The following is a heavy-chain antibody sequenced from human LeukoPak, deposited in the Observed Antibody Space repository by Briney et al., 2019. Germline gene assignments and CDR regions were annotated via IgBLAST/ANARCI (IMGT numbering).Heavy chain of an antibody. CDR2: INHSGST. CDR3: ARLLLPTGYSSGWPFDY. Sequence: SETLSLTCAVYGGSFSGYYWSWIRQPPGKGLEWIGEINHSGSTNYNPSLKSRVTISVDTSKNQFSLKLSSVTAADTAVYYCARLLLPTGYSSGWPFDYWGQGTLVTVSS. D-gene: IGHD6-19*01. V-gene: IGHV4-34*01. CDR1: GGSFSGYY. J-gene: IGHJ4*02.